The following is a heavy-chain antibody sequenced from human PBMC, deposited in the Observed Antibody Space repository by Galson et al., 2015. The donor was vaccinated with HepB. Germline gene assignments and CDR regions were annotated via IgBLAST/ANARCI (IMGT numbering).Heavy chain of an antibody. CDR1: GFMFTGYY. J-gene: IGHJ6*03. V-gene: IGHV1-2*06. CDR2: INPDGGAT. CDR3: ARDSDMDV. Sequence: SVKVSCKASGFMFTGYYLHWVRQVPGQRLEWMGRINPDGGATDYAQRFQDRVTLTSDTSINTAYMELRSLRPDDTAVYFCARDSDMDVRGTGTTVIVSS.